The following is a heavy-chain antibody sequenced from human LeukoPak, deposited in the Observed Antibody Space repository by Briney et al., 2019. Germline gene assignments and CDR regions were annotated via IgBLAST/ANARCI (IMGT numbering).Heavy chain of an antibody. Sequence: GGSLRLSCTAASGFTFSNYSMSWVRQAPGKGLEWVANIKQNESEKFYVDSVNGRFTISRDNAKNSLYLQMNSLRDEDTAVYYCARDPLDYWGQGTLVTVSS. CDR2: IKQNESEK. CDR3: ARDPLDY. J-gene: IGHJ4*02. CDR1: GFTFSNYS. V-gene: IGHV3-7*01.